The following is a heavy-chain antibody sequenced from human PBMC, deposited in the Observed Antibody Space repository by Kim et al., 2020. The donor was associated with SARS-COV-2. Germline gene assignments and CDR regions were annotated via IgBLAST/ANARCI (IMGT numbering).Heavy chain of an antibody. Sequence: SETLSHTCTVSGGSISSYYWSWIRQPPGKGLEWIGYIYYSGSTNYNPSLKSRVTISVDTSKNQFSLKLSSVTAADTAVYYCARAHGDYGTRNFDYWGQGT. D-gene: IGHD4-17*01. CDR2: IYYSGST. CDR3: ARAHGDYGTRNFDY. V-gene: IGHV4-59*13. J-gene: IGHJ4*02. CDR1: GGSISSYY.